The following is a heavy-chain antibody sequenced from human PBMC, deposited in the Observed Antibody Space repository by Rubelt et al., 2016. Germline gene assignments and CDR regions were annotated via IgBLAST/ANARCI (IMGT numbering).Heavy chain of an antibody. CDR2: ISGDGGST. CDR3: AKDIGGGSGFYYGMDV. Sequence: EVQLVESGGGVVQPGGSLRLSCAASGFTFDDYAMHWVRQAPGKGLEWVSLISGDGGSTYYADSVKGRFTISRENSKNSLYLQMNSLRTEDTALYYCAKDIGGGSGFYYGMDVWGQGTTVTVSS. V-gene: IGHV3-43*02. J-gene: IGHJ6*02. D-gene: IGHD3-10*01. CDR1: GFTFDDYA.